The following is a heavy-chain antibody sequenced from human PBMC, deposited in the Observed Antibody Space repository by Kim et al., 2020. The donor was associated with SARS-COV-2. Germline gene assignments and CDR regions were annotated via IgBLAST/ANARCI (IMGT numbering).Heavy chain of an antibody. CDR1: GGSISGYY. CDR2: IYYSGST. D-gene: IGHD2-2*01. Sequence: SETLSLTCTVSGGSISGYYWSWIRQPPGKGLEWIGYIYYSGSTNYNPSLESRVAISVDTSRNQFSLNLRSVTAADTAVYYCGRYQLPDYWGQGTKVTV. J-gene: IGHJ4*02. V-gene: IGHV4-59*13. CDR3: GRYQLPDY.